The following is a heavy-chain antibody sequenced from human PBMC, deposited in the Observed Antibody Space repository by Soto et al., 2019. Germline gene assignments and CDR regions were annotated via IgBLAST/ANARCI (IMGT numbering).Heavy chain of an antibody. CDR2: IKSKTDGGTT. CDR1: GFTFSNAW. V-gene: IGHV3-15*01. CDR3: TTSYCSGGSCYSEHAFDI. D-gene: IGHD2-15*01. Sequence: EVQLVESGGGLVKPGGSLRLSCAASGFTFSNAWMSWVRQAPGKGLEWVGRIKSKTDGGTTDYAAPVKGRFTISRDDSKNTLYLQMNSLKTEDTAAYYCTTSYCSGGSCYSEHAFDIWGQGTMVTVSS. J-gene: IGHJ3*02.